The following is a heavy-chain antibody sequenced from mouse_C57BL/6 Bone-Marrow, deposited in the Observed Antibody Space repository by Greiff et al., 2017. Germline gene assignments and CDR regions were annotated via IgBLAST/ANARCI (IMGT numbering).Heavy chain of an antibody. J-gene: IGHJ1*03. CDR3: ARQRTCYSDWYFDV. CDR2: ISNGGGST. D-gene: IGHD2-12*01. CDR1: GFTFSDYY. Sequence: DVKLQESGGGLVQPGGSLKLSCAASGFTFSDYYMYWVRQTPEKRLEWVAYISNGGGSTYYPDNVKGRFTISRDNAKNTLYLQMSRLKSEDTAMYYCARQRTCYSDWYFDVWGTGTTVTVSS. V-gene: IGHV5-12*01.